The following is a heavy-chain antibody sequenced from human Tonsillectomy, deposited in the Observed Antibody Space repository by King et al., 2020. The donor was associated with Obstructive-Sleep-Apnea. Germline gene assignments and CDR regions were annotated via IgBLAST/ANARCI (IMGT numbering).Heavy chain of an antibody. Sequence: VQLVESGGGLVKPGGSLRLSCAASEFTFSDYSMSWVRQAPGKGLEWLSYISFSGSTISYADSVKGRFTISRDNAQNSLYLQMNRLRAEDTAVYYRARYGDDYYFDYWGQGTLVTVSS. CDR3: ARYGDDYYFDY. CDR1: EFTFSDYS. V-gene: IGHV3-11*01. CDR2: ISFSGSTI. D-gene: IGHD4-17*01. J-gene: IGHJ4*02.